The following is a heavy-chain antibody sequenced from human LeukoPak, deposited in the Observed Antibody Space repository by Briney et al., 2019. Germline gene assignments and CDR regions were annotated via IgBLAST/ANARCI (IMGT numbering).Heavy chain of an antibody. CDR2: INPNSGGT. V-gene: IGHV1-2*02. D-gene: IGHD1-26*01. CDR3: AREIDGATTKAHYYYGMDV. Sequence: GASVKVSCKASGYTFTGYYMHWVRQAPGQGLEWMGWINPNSGGTNYAQKFQGRVTMTRDTSISTAYMELSRLRSDDTAVYYCAREIDGATTKAHYYYGMDVWGQGTTVTVSS. J-gene: IGHJ6*02. CDR1: GYTFTGYY.